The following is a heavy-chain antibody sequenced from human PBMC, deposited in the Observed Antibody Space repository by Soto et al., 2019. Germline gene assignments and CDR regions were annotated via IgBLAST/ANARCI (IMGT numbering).Heavy chain of an antibody. CDR1: GFNFNTYS. Sequence: GGSLRLSCAASGFNFNTYSMNWVRQAPGKGLEWVSFIGTSGGYKYYADSVRGRFTISRDNAKKSVYLEMNSLTADDTAVYYCAGERSALQGARDAMDVWGQGTTVTVSS. CDR3: AGERSALQGARDAMDV. J-gene: IGHJ6*02. V-gene: IGHV3-21*01. D-gene: IGHD4-4*01. CDR2: IGTSGGYK.